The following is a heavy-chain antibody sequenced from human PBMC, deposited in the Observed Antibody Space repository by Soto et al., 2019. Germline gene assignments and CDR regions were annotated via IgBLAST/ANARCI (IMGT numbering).Heavy chain of an antibody. J-gene: IGHJ4*02. CDR3: AKLGSSSWSPHYYFDY. V-gene: IGHV3-7*03. CDR1: GFTFSSYW. Sequence: GGSLRLSCAASGFTFSSYWMSWVRQAPGKGLEWVANIKEDGSAKYYVDSVKGRFTISRDNAKNTLYLQMNSLRAEDTAIYYCAKLGSSSWSPHYYFDYWGQGTLVTVSS. D-gene: IGHD2-2*01. CDR2: IKEDGSAK.